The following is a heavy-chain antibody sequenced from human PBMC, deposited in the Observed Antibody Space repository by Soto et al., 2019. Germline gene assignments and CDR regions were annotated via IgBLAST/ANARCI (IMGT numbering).Heavy chain of an antibody. J-gene: IGHJ6*02. Sequence: QVQLVQSGAEVKKPGSSVKVSCKTSGVSFNNNGIGWVRQAPGHGLEWMGGVSPPFRTSNYARKFQGRISITAYASTGTVNMELSSLTSEDTAQYYCARVLYYGSGSYSPYGMDVWGQWTTVTVSS. V-gene: IGHV1-69*01. CDR1: GVSFNNNG. CDR2: VSPPFRTS. D-gene: IGHD3-10*01. CDR3: ARVLYYGSGSYSPYGMDV.